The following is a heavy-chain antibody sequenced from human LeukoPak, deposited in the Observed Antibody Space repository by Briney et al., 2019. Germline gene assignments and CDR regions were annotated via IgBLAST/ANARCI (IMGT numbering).Heavy chain of an antibody. D-gene: IGHD3-10*01. V-gene: IGHV3-23*01. CDR2: ISGSGGST. CDR3: AKDGDGSGSNFDY. CDR1: GFTFRSYV. J-gene: IGHJ4*02. Sequence: PGGSLRLSCAASGFTFRSYVMSWVRQAPGKGLEWVSAISGSGGSTYYADSVKGRFTISRDNSKNTLYLQTNSLRAEDTAVYYCAKDGDGSGSNFDYWGQGTLVTVSS.